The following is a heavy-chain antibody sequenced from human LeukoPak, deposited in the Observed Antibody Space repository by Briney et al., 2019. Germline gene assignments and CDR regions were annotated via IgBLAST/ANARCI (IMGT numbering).Heavy chain of an antibody. Sequence: GGSPRLSCAASGFTFSSYGMHRVRQAPGKGLEWVAFIRYDGSNKYYADSVKGRFTISRDNSKNTLYLQMNSLRAEDTAVYYCAKDTGIAVAGLFDYWGQGTLVTVSS. V-gene: IGHV3-30*02. J-gene: IGHJ4*02. D-gene: IGHD6-19*01. CDR1: GFTFSSYG. CDR2: IRYDGSNK. CDR3: AKDTGIAVAGLFDY.